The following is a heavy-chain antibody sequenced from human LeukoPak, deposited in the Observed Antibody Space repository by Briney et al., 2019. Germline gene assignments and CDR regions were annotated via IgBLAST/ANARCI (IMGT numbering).Heavy chain of an antibody. CDR1: GFTFSSYA. D-gene: IGHD2-15*01. V-gene: IGHV3-23*01. CDR3: AKDRGVAPGVDWFDP. CDR2: ISGSGGST. Sequence: TGGSLRLSCAASGFTFSSYAMSWVRQAPGKGLEWVSAISGSGGSTYYADSVKGRFTISRDNSKNTLYLQMNSLRAEDTAVYYCAKDRGVAPGVDWFDPWGQGTLVTVSS. J-gene: IGHJ5*02.